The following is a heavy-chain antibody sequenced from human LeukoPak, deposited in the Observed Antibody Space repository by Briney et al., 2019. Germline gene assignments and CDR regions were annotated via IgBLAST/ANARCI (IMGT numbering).Heavy chain of an antibody. CDR3: TRHLIDY. CDR2: SRSKANNYAT. J-gene: IGHJ4*02. D-gene: IGHD3-9*01. V-gene: IGHV3-73*01. Sequence: PGGSLRLSCVVSGFTFSDSAMHWVRRASGKGPEWVGRSRSKANNYATAYAASVKGRFTISRDDSKNTVYLQMNSLKTEDTAVYYCTRHLIDYWSQGTLVTVSS. CDR1: GFTFSDSA.